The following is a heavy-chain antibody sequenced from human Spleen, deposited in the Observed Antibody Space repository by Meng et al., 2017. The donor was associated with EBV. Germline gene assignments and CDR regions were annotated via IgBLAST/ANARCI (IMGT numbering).Heavy chain of an antibody. CDR3: ARTYYYDSSGYYGFGD. V-gene: IGHV1-46*01. J-gene: IGHJ4*02. CDR2: INPSGGNT. Sequence: QVQLVQSGAEVKMPGASVKGYXKASGYTFTSYYMHWVRQAPGQGLEWMGIINPSGGNTKSSLKLQGRVSMTTDTSTNTAYLELRSLRSDDTAVYYCARTYYYDSSGYYGFGDLGQGTLGTVAS. CDR1: GYTFTSYY. D-gene: IGHD3-22*01.